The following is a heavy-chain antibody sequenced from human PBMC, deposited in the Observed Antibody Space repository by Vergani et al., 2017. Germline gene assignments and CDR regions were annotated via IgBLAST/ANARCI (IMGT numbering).Heavy chain of an antibody. CDR2: IYYSGST. CDR1: GGSISSSSYY. D-gene: IGHD4-17*01. J-gene: IGHJ4*02. CDR3: ARVDYGDYGVFDY. V-gene: IGHV4-39*01. Sequence: QLQLQESGPGLVKPSETLSLTCTVSGGSISSSSYYWGWIRQPPGKGLEWIGSIYYSGSTYYNPSLKSRVTISVDTSKNQFSRKLSSVTAADTAVYYCARVDYGDYGVFDYWGQGTLVTVAS.